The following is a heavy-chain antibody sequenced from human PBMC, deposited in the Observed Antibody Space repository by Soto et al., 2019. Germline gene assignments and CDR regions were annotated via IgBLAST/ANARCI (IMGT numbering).Heavy chain of an antibody. CDR3: SRGKDAYKGGRT. J-gene: IGHJ5*02. V-gene: IGHV4-34*02. CDR1: DESLSDTY. CDR2: IHPRGST. Sequence: QVQLQQWGAGLLKPSETLSLTCAVYDESLSDTYYTWTRQPPGKGLEWIGEIHPRGSTYYNPSLKTRVTLSQDTSKKQFSLNFISVTAADTGEYYCSRGKDAYKGGRTWGQGTLVTVSS. D-gene: IGHD1-1*01.